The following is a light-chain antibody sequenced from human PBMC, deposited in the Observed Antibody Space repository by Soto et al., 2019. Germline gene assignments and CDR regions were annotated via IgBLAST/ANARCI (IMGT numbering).Light chain of an antibody. Sequence: EIVMTQSPATLSVSPGERATLSCRASQSVSSDLAWYQQKPGQAPRLLMYGASTRATGVPARFSGSASGTEFTLTISTLQSEDFAVYYCQQYHNWPMYTFGQGTKLEIK. CDR3: QQYHNWPMYT. CDR1: QSVSSD. CDR2: GAS. V-gene: IGKV3-15*01. J-gene: IGKJ2*01.